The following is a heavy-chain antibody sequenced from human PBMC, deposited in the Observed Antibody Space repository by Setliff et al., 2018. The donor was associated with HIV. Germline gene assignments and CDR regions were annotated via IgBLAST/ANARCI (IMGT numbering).Heavy chain of an antibody. D-gene: IGHD6-19*01. CDR2: ISRSSDEI. Sequence: RLSCAASGFIFSSHSMNWVRQAPGKGLEWVSSISRSSDEIHYADSVKGRFTISRDNTKYSLYLQMNKVRAEDTAVYFCVRDYRWLNWFFDLWGRGTLVTVS. CDR3: VRDYRWLNWFFDL. CDR1: GFIFSSHS. J-gene: IGHJ2*01. V-gene: IGHV3-21*01.